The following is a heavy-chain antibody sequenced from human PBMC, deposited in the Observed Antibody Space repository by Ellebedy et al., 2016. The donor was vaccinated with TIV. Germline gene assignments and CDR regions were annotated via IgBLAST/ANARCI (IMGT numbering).Heavy chain of an antibody. D-gene: IGHD6-19*01. V-gene: IGHV3-23*01. J-gene: IGHJ4*02. Sequence: GESLKISCAASGFTFSNFWMSWVRQAPGKGLEWVSAISGSGGSTYYADSVKGRFTISRDNSKNTLYLQMNSLRAEDTAVYYCAKDMPIGSGWGDWGQGTLVTVSS. CDR2: ISGSGGST. CDR3: AKDMPIGSGWGD. CDR1: GFTFSNFW.